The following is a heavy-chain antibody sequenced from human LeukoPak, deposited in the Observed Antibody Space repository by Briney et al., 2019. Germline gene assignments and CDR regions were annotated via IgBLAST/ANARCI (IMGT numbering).Heavy chain of an antibody. V-gene: IGHV3-21*01. CDR3: ARDQAQDYYDSSGPDAFDI. CDR1: GFTFSSYA. CDR2: ISSSSSYI. D-gene: IGHD3-22*01. J-gene: IGHJ3*02. Sequence: GGSLRLSCAASGFTFSSYAMSWVRQAPGKGLEWVSSISSSSSYIYYADSVKGRFTISRDNAKNSLYLQMNSLRAEDTAVYYCARDQAQDYYDSSGPDAFDIWGQGTMVTVSS.